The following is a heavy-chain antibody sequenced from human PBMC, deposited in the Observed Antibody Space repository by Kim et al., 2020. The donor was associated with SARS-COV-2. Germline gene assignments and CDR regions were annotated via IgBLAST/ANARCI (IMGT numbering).Heavy chain of an antibody. V-gene: IGHV3-7*03. J-gene: IGHJ5*02. CDR3: ARVGYCYGYIYGFDP. Sequence: GGSLRLSCAASGFTISSYWMSWVRQAPGKGLEWVAIIKQDGSEKYYVDSEKGRITISRENAKHLLYLQMNSLRAEDTAEYYGARVGYCYGYIYGFDPWG. D-gene: IGHD5-18*01. CDR2: IKQDGSEK. CDR1: GFTISSYW.